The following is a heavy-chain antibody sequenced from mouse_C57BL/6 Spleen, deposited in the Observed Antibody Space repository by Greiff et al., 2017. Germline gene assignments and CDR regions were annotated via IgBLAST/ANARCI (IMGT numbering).Heavy chain of an antibody. CDR3: ARDYYGLYYFDY. CDR2: ISDGGSYT. D-gene: IGHD1-2*01. CDR1: GFTFSSYA. Sequence: EVKLVESGGGLVKPGGSLKLSCAASGFTFSSYAMSWVRQTPEKRLEWVATISDGGSYTYYPDNVKGRFTISRDNAKNNLYLQMSHLKSEDTAMYYCARDYYGLYYFDYWGQGTTLTFSS. V-gene: IGHV5-4*01. J-gene: IGHJ2*01.